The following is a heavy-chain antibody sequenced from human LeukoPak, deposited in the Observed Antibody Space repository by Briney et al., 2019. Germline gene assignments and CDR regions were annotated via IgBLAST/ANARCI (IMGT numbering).Heavy chain of an antibody. D-gene: IGHD1-26*01. J-gene: IGHJ4*02. CDR3: TRATGSFYGLGY. V-gene: IGHV3-74*01. CDR1: GFTFSSYW. Sequence: PGGSLRLSCAASGFTFSSYWVHWVRQAPGKGLLWVSRINSDGSVTTYADSVKGRFTISRDNAKNTLYLQMNSLRGEDTAVYYCTRATGSFYGLGYWGQGTMVTVSS. CDR2: INSDGSVT.